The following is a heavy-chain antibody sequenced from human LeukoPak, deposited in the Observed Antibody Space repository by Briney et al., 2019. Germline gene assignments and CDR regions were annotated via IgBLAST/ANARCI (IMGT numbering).Heavy chain of an antibody. CDR1: GFTFSNYG. D-gene: IGHD3-22*01. Sequence: SGGSLRLSCAASGFTFSNYGMNWVRQAPGKGLEWISYISSSSSLIYYADSVKGRFTISRDNAKNTLYLQMNTLRAEDTAVYYCARDAYNYYDTSGPRGWFDYWGQGTLVTVSS. CDR3: ARDAYNYYDTSGPRGWFDY. CDR2: ISSSSSLI. J-gene: IGHJ4*02. V-gene: IGHV3-48*01.